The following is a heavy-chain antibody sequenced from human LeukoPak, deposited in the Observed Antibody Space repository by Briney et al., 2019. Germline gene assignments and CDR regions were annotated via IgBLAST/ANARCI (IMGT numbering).Heavy chain of an antibody. CDR3: ARGRRLRGWFDP. CDR1: GYTFTSYG. D-gene: IGHD2-21*01. V-gene: IGHV1-8*02. Sequence: GASVKVSCKASGYTFTSYGISWVRQAPGQGLEWMGWMNPNSGNTSYAQKFQGRVTMTRNTSISTAYMELSRLRSEDTAVYYCARGRRLRGWFDPWGQGTLVTVSS. J-gene: IGHJ5*02. CDR2: MNPNSGNT.